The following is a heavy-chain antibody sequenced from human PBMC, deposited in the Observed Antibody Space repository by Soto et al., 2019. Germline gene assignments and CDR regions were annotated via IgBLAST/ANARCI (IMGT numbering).Heavy chain of an antibody. CDR1: GGSISSGAYY. V-gene: IGHV4-31*03. CDR2: IYHIGTT. Sequence: SETLSLTCTVSGGSISSGAYYWSWFRQHPGKGLEWIGSIYHIGTTYYNPSLKSRITTSIDTSKNQFSLKLSSVSAADRAVYYCARARGAAAGKWWFDPWGQGTLVTVSS. D-gene: IGHD6-13*01. J-gene: IGHJ5*02. CDR3: ARARGAAAGKWWFDP.